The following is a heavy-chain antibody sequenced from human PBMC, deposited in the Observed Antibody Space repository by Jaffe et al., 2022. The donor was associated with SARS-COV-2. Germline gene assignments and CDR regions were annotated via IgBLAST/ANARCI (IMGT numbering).Heavy chain of an antibody. Sequence: VQLVESGGGLVQPGESLRLSCAASGFTFSSYWMHWVRQAPGKGPLWVSRISEDGSVTHYADSVRGRFVISRDNARNTVYLHIDSLRAEDTALYYCVRDFRVSDFWGQGTLVTVSS. CDR3: VRDFRVSDF. V-gene: IGHV3-74*01. J-gene: IGHJ4*02. CDR2: ISEDGSVT. CDR1: GFTFSSYW. D-gene: IGHD3-10*01.